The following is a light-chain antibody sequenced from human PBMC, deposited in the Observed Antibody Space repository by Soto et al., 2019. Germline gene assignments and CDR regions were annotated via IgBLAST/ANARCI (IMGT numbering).Light chain of an antibody. CDR1: HSLSSSY. Sequence: EMVLTQSPGTLSLSPGERVTLSCRASHSLSSSYLAWYQQKPGQAPRLLIYGASSRATGIPDRFSGSGSGTDFTLTINSLQSEDFAVYYCQPYNNWPLTFGGGTKVDNK. J-gene: IGKJ4*01. CDR2: GAS. V-gene: IGKV3-20*01. CDR3: QPYNNWPLT.